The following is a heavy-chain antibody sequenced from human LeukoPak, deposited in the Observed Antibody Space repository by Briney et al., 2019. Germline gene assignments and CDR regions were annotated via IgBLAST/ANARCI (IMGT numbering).Heavy chain of an antibody. J-gene: IGHJ4*02. D-gene: IGHD3-16*02. CDR1: GFTFGSYW. CDR2: IKPDGSEK. V-gene: IGHV3-7*01. Sequence: PGGSLRLSCAASGFTFGSYWMTWVRQAPGKGLEWVANIKPDGSEKYYLDSVKGRFTISRDNAKNSLYLQMNSLRAEDTAVYLCARIWGSYRYFDYWGQGTLVTVSS. CDR3: ARIWGSYRYFDY.